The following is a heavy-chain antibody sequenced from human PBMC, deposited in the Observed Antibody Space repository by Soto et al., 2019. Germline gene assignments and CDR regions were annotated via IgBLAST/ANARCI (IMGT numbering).Heavy chain of an antibody. J-gene: IGHJ4*02. V-gene: IGHV1-2*04. Sequence: ASVKVSCKASGYTFTDYYMHWVRQAPGQGLEWMGWTNPNNGGTSYAQKFEGWVTMTRDTSISTAYMEVRRLTSDDTAVYYCARGSPTTTPFDYWGQGTLVTVSS. D-gene: IGHD1-1*01. CDR1: GYTFTDYY. CDR2: TNPNNGGT. CDR3: ARGSPTTTPFDY.